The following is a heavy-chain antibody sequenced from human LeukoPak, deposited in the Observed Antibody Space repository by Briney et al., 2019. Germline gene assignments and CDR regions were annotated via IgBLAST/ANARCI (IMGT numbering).Heavy chain of an antibody. CDR3: ARGTVCGSGGKCSGSWYYDY. D-gene: IGHD6-13*01. Sequence: ASVKVSCKASGYTFTSNDINWVRQAAGQGLEWMGWMNPNSGNTGYAQKFQGRVAMTRNTSISTAYMELSSLRSEDTAVYYCARGTVCGSGGKCSGSWYYDYWGQGTLVTVSS. CDR2: MNPNSGNT. J-gene: IGHJ4*02. CDR1: GYTFTSND. V-gene: IGHV1-8*01.